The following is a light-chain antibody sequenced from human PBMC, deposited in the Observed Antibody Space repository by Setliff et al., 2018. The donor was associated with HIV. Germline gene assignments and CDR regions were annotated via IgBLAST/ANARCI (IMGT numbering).Light chain of an antibody. CDR2: RNN. CDR3: AASDDSLSGNWV. J-gene: IGLJ3*02. CDR1: SSNIGGNY. Sequence: QSALTQSPSASGTPGQRVTISCSGVSSNIGGNYVYWYQQLPGTAPQILIYRNNQRPSGVPDRFSGSKSGTSASLAISGLRSEDEAAYYCAASDDSLSGNWVFGGGTK. V-gene: IGLV1-47*01.